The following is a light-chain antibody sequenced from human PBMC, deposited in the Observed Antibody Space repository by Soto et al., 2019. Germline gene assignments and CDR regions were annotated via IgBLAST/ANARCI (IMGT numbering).Light chain of an antibody. CDR1: QSVSSY. CDR2: DAS. V-gene: IGKV3-11*01. J-gene: IGKJ2*01. CDR3: QHRSNSPPPMYT. Sequence: EIVLTQSPATLSLSPGERATLSCRASQSVSSYLAWYEQKPGQAPRLLIYDASDRATRIPARFSGSGSGTDFTLTVSRLEPEDFAFYSCQHRSNSPPPMYTFPQGPKLDIK.